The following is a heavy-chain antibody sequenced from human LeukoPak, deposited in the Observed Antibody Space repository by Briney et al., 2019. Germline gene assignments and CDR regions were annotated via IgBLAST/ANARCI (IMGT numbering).Heavy chain of an antibody. J-gene: IGHJ4*02. D-gene: IGHD5-24*01. CDR3: ARRDDNSAYDY. CDR1: GSTFSYYI. Sequence: GGSLRLSCSASGSTFSYYIMHWVRQAPGKGLETVSAITGNGDIPYYGDSVKGRFTISRDNSKNTLYLQMSSLRTEDTAMYYCARRDDNSAYDYWGQGTLVTVSS. V-gene: IGHV3-64D*09. CDR2: ITGNGDIP.